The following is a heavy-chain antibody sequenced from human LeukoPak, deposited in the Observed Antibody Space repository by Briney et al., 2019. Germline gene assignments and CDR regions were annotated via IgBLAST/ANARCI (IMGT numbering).Heavy chain of an antibody. CDR3: ARDQWELAPLVAFDI. CDR2: IYHSGST. V-gene: IGHV4-30-2*01. D-gene: IGHD1-26*01. Sequence: SETLSLTCTVSGGSLSSGGYYWSWIRQPPGKGLEWIGYIYHSGSTYYNPSLKSRVTISVDRSKNQFSLKLSSVTAADTAVYYCARDQWELAPLVAFDIWGQGTMVTVSS. CDR1: GGSLSSGGYY. J-gene: IGHJ3*02.